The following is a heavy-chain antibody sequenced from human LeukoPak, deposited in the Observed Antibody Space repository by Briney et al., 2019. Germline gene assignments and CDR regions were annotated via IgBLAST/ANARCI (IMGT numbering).Heavy chain of an antibody. CDR2: IKQDGSEK. CDR1: GFTFSSYW. D-gene: IGHD1-26*01. V-gene: IGHV3-7*01. CDR3: ARLRGRYIVGATTGFDY. J-gene: IGHJ4*02. Sequence: GGSLRLSCAASGFTFSSYWMSWVRQAPGKGLEWVANIKQDGSEKYYVDSVKGRFTISRDNAKNSLYLQMNSLRAEDTAVYYCARLRGRYIVGATTGFDYWGQGTLVTVSS.